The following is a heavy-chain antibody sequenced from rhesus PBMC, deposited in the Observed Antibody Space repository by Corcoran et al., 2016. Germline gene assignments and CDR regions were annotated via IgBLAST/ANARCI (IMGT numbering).Heavy chain of an antibody. CDR1: GFSIATTGTG. CDR3: ARVPRYSGYASADY. Sequence: QVTLKESGPALVKPTQTLTLTCTFSGFSIATTGTGVGWIRQPPGKALEWLASIFWNESKWYGTSLTTRLSISKDTAKNQLVLTMTNMDPADTATYYCARVPRYSGYASADYWGPGVLVTVSS. D-gene: IGHD5-24*01. J-gene: IGHJ4*01. V-gene: IGHV2-95*01. CDR2: IFWNESK.